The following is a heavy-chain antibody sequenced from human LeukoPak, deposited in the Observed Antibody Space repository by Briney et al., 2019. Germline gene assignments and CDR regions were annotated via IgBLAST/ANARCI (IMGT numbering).Heavy chain of an antibody. Sequence: PGGSLRLSCAASGFTFSNAWMSWVRQAPGKRLEWVGRIKSKTDGGTTDYAAPVKGRFTISRDDSKNTLYLQMNSLKTEDTAVYYCTTGDSSGWYPGYWGQGTLVTVSS. V-gene: IGHV3-15*01. D-gene: IGHD6-19*01. CDR2: IKSKTDGGTT. J-gene: IGHJ4*02. CDR1: GFTFSNAW. CDR3: TTGDSSGWYPGY.